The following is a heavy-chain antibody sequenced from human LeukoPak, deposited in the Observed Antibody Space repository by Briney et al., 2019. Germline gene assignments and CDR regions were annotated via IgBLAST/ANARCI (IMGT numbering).Heavy chain of an antibody. Sequence: SETLSLTCTVSGGFISAYYWSWVRQPPGKGLEWIGYIYYSGSTNNNPSLKSRVTISVDTSKNQFSLNVNSVTAADTAVYYCARGGPVPRYSSSFDYWGQGTLVTVSS. J-gene: IGHJ4*02. CDR3: ARGGPVPRYSSSFDY. CDR1: GGFISAYY. V-gene: IGHV4-59*01. D-gene: IGHD6-13*01. CDR2: IYYSGST.